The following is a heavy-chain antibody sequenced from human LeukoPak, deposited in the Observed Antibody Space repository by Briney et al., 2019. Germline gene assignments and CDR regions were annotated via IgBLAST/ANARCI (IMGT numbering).Heavy chain of an antibody. Sequence: ASAKVSCKASGYTFTSYYMHWVRQAPGQGLEWMGIINPSGGSTSYAQKFQGRVTMTRDTSTSTVYMELSSLRSEDTAVYYCARDSGSYYVGYWGQGTLVTASS. CDR3: ARDSGSYYVGY. V-gene: IGHV1-46*01. D-gene: IGHD1-26*01. CDR2: INPSGGST. CDR1: GYTFTSYY. J-gene: IGHJ4*02.